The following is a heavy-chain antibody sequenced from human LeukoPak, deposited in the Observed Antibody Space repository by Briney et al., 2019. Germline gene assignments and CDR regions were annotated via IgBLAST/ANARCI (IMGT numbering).Heavy chain of an antibody. D-gene: IGHD6-13*01. J-gene: IGHJ4*02. V-gene: IGHV3-7*03. CDR1: GFPFNAYW. Sequence: GGSLRLSCAASGFPFNAYWMTWVRQAPGKGLEWVANIRQDGVTKYYVDSVKGRFTISRDNAMNSLYLQMNSLRAEDTAIYYCARSLPYGTTWYGRSDFWGQGTLVTVSS. CDR2: IRQDGVTK. CDR3: ARSLPYGTTWYGRSDF.